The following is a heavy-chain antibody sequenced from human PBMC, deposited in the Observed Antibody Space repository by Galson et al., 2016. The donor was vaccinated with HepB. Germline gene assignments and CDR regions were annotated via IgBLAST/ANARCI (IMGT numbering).Heavy chain of an antibody. V-gene: IGHV1-46*01. CDR3: ARGGYYDSSGSLRY. Sequence: SVKVSCKASGYTFTRYYIHWVRQAPGQGLEWMGVINPSGGSTKDTQKFQGRVTMTRDTSTTTVSMELSSLRSEDTAVYFCARGGYYDSSGSLRYWGQGTLVTVSS. CDR2: INPSGGST. J-gene: IGHJ4*02. CDR1: GYTFTRYY. D-gene: IGHD3-22*01.